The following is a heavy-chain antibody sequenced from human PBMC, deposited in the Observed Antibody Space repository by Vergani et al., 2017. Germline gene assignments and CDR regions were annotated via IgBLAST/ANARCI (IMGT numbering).Heavy chain of an antibody. V-gene: IGHV4-34*01. J-gene: IGHJ5*02. CDR3: ARHQSPLGGEWGLVAGTDWFDP. Sequence: QVQLQQWGAGLLKPSETLSLTCAVYGGSFSGYYWSWIRQPPGKGLEWIGEINHSGSTNYNPSLKSRVTISVDTSKNQFSLKLSSVTAADTAVYYCARHQSPLGGEWGLVAGTDWFDPWGQGTLVTVSS. CDR1: GGSFSGYY. CDR2: INHSGST. D-gene: IGHD6-19*01.